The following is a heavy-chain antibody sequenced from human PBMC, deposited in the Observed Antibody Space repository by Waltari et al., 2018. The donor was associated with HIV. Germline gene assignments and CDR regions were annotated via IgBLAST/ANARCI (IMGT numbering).Heavy chain of an antibody. CDR3: AHTNTGTVTTWDY. CDR1: GLSLTTHKVS. J-gene: IGHJ4*02. D-gene: IGHD4-4*01. CDR2: IYWDDEK. Sequence: QITLKESGPTLVRPTQTLTLTCTVSGLSLTTHKVSVAWIRQPPGKPLEWLGFIYWDDEKRYNASLKSRLTITKDTSKSQVVLTMTDMGPLDTGTYFCAHTNTGTVTTWDYWGQGALVTVSS. V-gene: IGHV2-5*02.